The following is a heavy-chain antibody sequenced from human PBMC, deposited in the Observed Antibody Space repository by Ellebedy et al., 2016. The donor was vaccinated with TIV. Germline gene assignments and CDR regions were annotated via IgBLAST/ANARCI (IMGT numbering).Heavy chain of an antibody. J-gene: IGHJ4*02. CDR3: ASWNDLGPDY. CDR1: GFPFSSYA. V-gene: IGHV3-23*01. CDR2: LSGRGGGT. D-gene: IGHD1-1*01. Sequence: PAGSLRLSCAASGFPFSSYAMSWVRQAPGKGLDWVSELSGRGGGTYYADSVKGRFTISRDNSKSTVSLQMNSLRAEDTAVYYCASWNDLGPDYWGQGTLVTVSS.